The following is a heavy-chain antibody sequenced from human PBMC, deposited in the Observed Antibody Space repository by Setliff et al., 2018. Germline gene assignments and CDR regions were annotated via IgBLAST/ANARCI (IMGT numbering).Heavy chain of an antibody. V-gene: IGHV4-59*01. CDR1: GGSISSYY. Sequence: SETLSLTCTVPGGSISSYYWSWIRQPPGKRLEWIGYIYYSGSTNYNPSLESRVTISVDTSKNQFSLRLNSATAADTVVYYCARLRGAFDYWGQGTLVTVSS. CDR3: ARLRGAFDY. D-gene: IGHD3-16*01. CDR2: IYYSGST. J-gene: IGHJ4*02.